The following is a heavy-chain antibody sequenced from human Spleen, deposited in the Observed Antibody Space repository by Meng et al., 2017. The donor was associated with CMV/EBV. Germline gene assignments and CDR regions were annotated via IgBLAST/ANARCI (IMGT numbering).Heavy chain of an antibody. CDR2: ISAYNGNT. V-gene: IGHV1-18*01. J-gene: IGHJ6*02. D-gene: IGHD2-2*01. Sequence: TSYGISWVRQAPGPGLEWMGWISAYNGNTNYAQKLQGRVTITRNTSISTAYMELSSLRSEDTAVYYCARPNCSSTSCDPWYYYGMDVWGQGTTVTVSS. CDR1: TSYG. CDR3: ARPNCSSTSCDPWYYYGMDV.